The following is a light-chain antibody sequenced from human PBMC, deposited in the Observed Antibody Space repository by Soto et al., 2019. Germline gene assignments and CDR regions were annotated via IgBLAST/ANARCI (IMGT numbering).Light chain of an antibody. CDR2: AAS. V-gene: IGKV3-20*01. Sequence: EIVLTQPPGTLSLSPGERATLSCRGSQSVSSSKLAWYQQKPGQAPRLLIYAASSRATGIPDRFSGSGSGTDFTLTISRLEPEDFAVYYCQQYGSSPRTFGQGTKVDIK. CDR3: QQYGSSPRT. J-gene: IGKJ1*01. CDR1: QSVSSSK.